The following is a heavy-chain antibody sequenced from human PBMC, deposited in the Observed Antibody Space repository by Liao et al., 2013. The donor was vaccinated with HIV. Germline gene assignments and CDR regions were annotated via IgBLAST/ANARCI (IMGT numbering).Heavy chain of an antibody. CDR1: GESFSGYY. CDR2: INHRGNT. J-gene: IGHJ4*02. V-gene: IGHV4-34*01. CDR3: ARGPRGTVTGPVRFDY. D-gene: IGHD6-19*01. Sequence: QVLLQQWGAGLLQPSETLSLTCAVYGESFSGYYWTWIRQPPGRGVEWIGEINHRGNTNYSPSLKSRVTISVDTSKNQFSLKLNSVTAADTAVYYCARGPRGTVTGPVRFDYWGQGTLVTVSS.